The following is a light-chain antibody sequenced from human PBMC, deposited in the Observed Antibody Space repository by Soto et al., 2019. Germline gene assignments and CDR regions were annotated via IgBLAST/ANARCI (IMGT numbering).Light chain of an antibody. CDR1: QSVSTY. CDR3: QQRDKWPIT. CDR2: DAF. V-gene: IGKV3-11*01. J-gene: IGKJ5*01. Sequence: EIGLTQSPSTLSWSPGERATLSCGASQSVSTYLAWYQQKPGQAPRLLIYDAFNRATGVPARFRGSGYGTDFNLTISGLETEDFSVYYCQQRDKWPITFGQGTRLEIK.